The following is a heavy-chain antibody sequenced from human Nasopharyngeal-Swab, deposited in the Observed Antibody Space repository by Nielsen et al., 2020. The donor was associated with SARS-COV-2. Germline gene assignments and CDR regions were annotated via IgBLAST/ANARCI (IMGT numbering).Heavy chain of an antibody. V-gene: IGHV3-30*18. D-gene: IGHD5-18*01. CDR3: AKDSDTVDTAVFDY. CDR1: GFTFSSYG. CDR2: ISYDGSNK. Sequence: GESLKISCAASGFTFSSYGMHWVRQAPGKGLEWVAVISYDGSNKYYADSVKGRFTISRDNSKSTLYLQMNSLRAEDTAVYYCAKDSDTVDTAVFDYWGQGTLVTVSS. J-gene: IGHJ4*02.